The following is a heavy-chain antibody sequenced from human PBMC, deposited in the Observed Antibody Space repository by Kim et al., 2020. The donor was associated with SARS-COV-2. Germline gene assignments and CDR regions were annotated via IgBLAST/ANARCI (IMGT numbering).Heavy chain of an antibody. V-gene: IGHV3-7*03. D-gene: IGHD6-13*01. CDR3: AREIAGVQRGFEY. CDR1: GFTFSSYW. J-gene: IGHJ4*02. Sequence: GGSLRLSCAASGFTFSSYWMTWVRQAPGKGLEWVANIKQDGSEKYYVDSVKGRFTISRDNANNSLYLQMNSLRAEDTAVYYCAREIAGVQRGFEYWGQGTLVTVSS. CDR2: IKQDGSEK.